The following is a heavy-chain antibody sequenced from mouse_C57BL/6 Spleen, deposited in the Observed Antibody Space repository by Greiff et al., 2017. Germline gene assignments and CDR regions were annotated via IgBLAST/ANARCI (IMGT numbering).Heavy chain of an antibody. CDR2: SDPSDSYT. V-gene: IGHV1-69*01. J-gene: IGHJ4*01. Sequence: QVHVKQPGAELVMPGASVKLSCKASGYTFTSYWMHWVKQRPGQGLEWIGESDPSDSYTNYNQKFKGKSTLTVDKSSSTAYMQLSSLTSEDSAVYYCARSTAQALAMDYWGQGTSVTVSS. D-gene: IGHD3-2*02. CDR3: ARSTAQALAMDY. CDR1: GYTFTSYW.